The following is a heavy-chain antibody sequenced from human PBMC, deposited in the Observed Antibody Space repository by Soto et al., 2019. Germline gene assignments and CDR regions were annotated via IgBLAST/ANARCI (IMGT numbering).Heavy chain of an antibody. J-gene: IGHJ4*02. Sequence: PRDAQKSSCTGCGYTYTSYCIGWVRQLPGKGLEWMGIIYPGDSDTRYSPSFQGQVTISADKSISTAYLQWSSLKASDIAMYYCARGPRSSAAGPFDYWGQGTLVTVS. D-gene: IGHD6-13*01. CDR2: IYPGDSDT. CDR3: ARGPRSSAAGPFDY. V-gene: IGHV5-51*01. CDR1: GYTYTSYC.